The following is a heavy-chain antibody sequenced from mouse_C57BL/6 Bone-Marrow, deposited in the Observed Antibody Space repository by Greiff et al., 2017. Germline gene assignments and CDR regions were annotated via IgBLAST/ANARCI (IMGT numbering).Heavy chain of an antibody. J-gene: IGHJ3*01. V-gene: IGHV1-64*01. CDR3: ARGIYYYGSSVFAY. D-gene: IGHD1-1*01. CDR1: GYTFTSYW. Sequence: QVHVKQPGAELVKPGASVKLSCKASGYTFTSYWMHWVKQRPGQGLEWIGMIHPKSGSTNYNEKFKSKATLTVDNSSSTAYMQLSSLTSEDSAVYYCARGIYYYGSSVFAYWGQGTLVTVSA. CDR2: IHPKSGST.